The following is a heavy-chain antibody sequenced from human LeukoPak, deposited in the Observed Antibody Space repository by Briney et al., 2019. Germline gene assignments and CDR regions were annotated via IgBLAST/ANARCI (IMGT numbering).Heavy chain of an antibody. D-gene: IGHD6-13*01. CDR2: ISYDGSNK. CDR3: ASHSSSWLPRGALDI. CDR1: GFTFGSYA. Sequence: GRSLRLSCAASGFTFGSYAMHWVRQAPGKGLQWVAVISYDGSNKYYADSVKGRFTISRDNSKNTLYLQMNSLRAEDTAVYYCASHSSSWLPRGALDIWGQGTVVTVS. V-gene: IGHV3-30-3*01. J-gene: IGHJ3*02.